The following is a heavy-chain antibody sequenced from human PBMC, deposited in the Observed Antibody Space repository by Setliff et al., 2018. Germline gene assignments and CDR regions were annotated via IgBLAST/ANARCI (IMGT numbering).Heavy chain of an antibody. D-gene: IGHD2-15*01. Sequence: PGGSLRLSCAASGFTFNSYWMNWVRQAPGKGLVWVSRLNGDGSTTNYADSVKGRFTISRDNAKNTLYLQMNSLRAEDTAVYYCARDVAPPNDIRFDPWGQGTLVTVSS. CDR3: ARDVAPPNDIRFDP. J-gene: IGHJ5*02. V-gene: IGHV3-74*01. CDR1: GFTFNSYW. CDR2: LNGDGSTT.